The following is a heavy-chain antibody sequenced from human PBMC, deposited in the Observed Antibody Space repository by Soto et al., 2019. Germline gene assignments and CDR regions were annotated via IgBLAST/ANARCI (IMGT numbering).Heavy chain of an antibody. D-gene: IGHD3-10*01. CDR3: ARAKYGSGSYYYYMDV. CDR1: GFTVSSNY. V-gene: IGHV3-66*01. CDR2: IYSGGST. Sequence: EVQLVESGGGLVQPGGSLRLSCAAAGFTVSSNYMSWVRQAPGQGLEWVSVIYSGGSTYYADSVKGRFTISRDNSKNTLYLQMNSLRAEDTAVYYCARAKYGSGSYYYYMDVWGKGTTVTVSS. J-gene: IGHJ6*03.